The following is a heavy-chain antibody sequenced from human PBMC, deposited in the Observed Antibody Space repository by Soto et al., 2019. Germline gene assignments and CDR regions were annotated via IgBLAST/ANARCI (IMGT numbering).Heavy chain of an antibody. D-gene: IGHD5-18*01. CDR2: IYPGDSDT. CDR1: GYSFTSYW. CDR3: ARTPRSGYSYSYFYYGMDV. J-gene: IGHJ6*02. Sequence: PGESLKISCKGSGYSFTSYWIGWVRQMPGKGLEWMGIIYPGDSDTRYSPSFQGQVTISADKSISTAYLQWSSLKASDTAMYYCARTPRSGYSYSYFYYGMDVWGQGTTVTVSS. V-gene: IGHV5-51*01.